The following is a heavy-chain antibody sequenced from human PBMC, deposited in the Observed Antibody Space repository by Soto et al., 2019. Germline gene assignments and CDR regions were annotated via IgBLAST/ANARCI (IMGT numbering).Heavy chain of an antibody. D-gene: IGHD1-20*01. CDR1: GFTFSNGW. J-gene: IGHJ1*01. CDR3: TPSTYNWNQILTY. V-gene: IGHV3-15*07. Sequence: PGGALRLSCAASGFTFSNGWKNWVRQAPGKGLEWVGRIKSKTDGGTTDYAAPVKGRFTISRDDSKNTLYLQMNSLKTEDTAVYYCTPSTYNWNQILTYWGQGSLVTVSS. CDR2: IKSKTDGGTT.